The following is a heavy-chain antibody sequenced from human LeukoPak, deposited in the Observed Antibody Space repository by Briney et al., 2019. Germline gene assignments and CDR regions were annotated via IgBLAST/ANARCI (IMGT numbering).Heavy chain of an antibody. D-gene: IGHD3-22*01. J-gene: IGHJ4*02. Sequence: SETLSLTCTVSGGSISSGDYYWSWIRQPPGKGLEWIGYIYYSGSTYYNPSLKSRVTISVDTSKNQFSLKLSCVTAADTVVYYCAGQPTYYYDSSGYDYWGQGTLVTVSS. V-gene: IGHV4-30-4*01. CDR1: GGSISSGDYY. CDR2: IYYSGST. CDR3: AGQPTYYYDSSGYDY.